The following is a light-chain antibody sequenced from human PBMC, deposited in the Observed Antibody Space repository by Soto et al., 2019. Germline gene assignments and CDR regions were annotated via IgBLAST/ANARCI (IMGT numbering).Light chain of an antibody. V-gene: IGKV1-5*01. CDR3: QQYNSYST. Sequence: DIQITHSPSTLSSSLLDIVTITCRVSQSISSWLAWYQQKPGKAPKLLIYDASSLESGVPARFSGSGSGTEFTLTISSLQPDDFAAYYCQQYNSYSTFGQGTKVDIK. CDR2: DAS. CDR1: QSISSW. J-gene: IGKJ1*01.